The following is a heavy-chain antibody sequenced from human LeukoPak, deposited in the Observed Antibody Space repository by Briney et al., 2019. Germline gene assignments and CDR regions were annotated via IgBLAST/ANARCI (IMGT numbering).Heavy chain of an antibody. CDR2: INPSGGST. Sequence: ASVKVSCKASGYTFTSYYMHWVRQAPGQGLEWMGIINPSGGSTSYAQKFQGRVTMTRDTSTSTVYMELSSLRSEDTAVYYCARGSHVLRFLAHWFDPWGQGTLVTVSS. J-gene: IGHJ5*02. CDR1: GYTFTSYY. V-gene: IGHV1-46*01. D-gene: IGHD3-3*01. CDR3: ARGSHVLRFLAHWFDP.